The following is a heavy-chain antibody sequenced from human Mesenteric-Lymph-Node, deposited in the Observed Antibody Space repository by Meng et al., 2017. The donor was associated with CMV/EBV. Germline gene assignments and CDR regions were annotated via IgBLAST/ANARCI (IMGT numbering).Heavy chain of an antibody. Sequence: GGTFRKYARSWVRQAPGQGLEWMGGIIPILAIVNYAQKFQGRVTITADKSTSTAYMELSSLRSDDTAVYYCARGRGYSNGQNYFDFWGQGTLVTVSS. CDR2: IIPILAIV. J-gene: IGHJ4*02. CDR1: GGTFRKYA. CDR3: ARGRGYSNGQNYFDF. D-gene: IGHD5-18*01. V-gene: IGHV1-69*10.